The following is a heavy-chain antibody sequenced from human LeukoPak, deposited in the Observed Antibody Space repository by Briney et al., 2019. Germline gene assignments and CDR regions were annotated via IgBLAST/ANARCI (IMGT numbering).Heavy chain of an antibody. D-gene: IGHD1-26*01. V-gene: IGHV3-33*01. CDR1: GFTFSSYG. CDR3: ARTSSAKLGYFDY. J-gene: IGHJ4*02. Sequence: GGSLRLSCAASGFTFSSYGMHWVRRAPGKGLEWVAVIWYDASNKYYADSVKGRFTISRDNSKNTLYLQMNSLRAEDTAVYYCARTSSAKLGYFDYWGQGTLVTVSS. CDR2: IWYDASNK.